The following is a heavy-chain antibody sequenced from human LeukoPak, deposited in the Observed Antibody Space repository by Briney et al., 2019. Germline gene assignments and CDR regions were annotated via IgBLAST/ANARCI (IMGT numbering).Heavy chain of an antibody. D-gene: IGHD3-3*01. J-gene: IGHJ4*02. CDR1: GFTFSGHW. V-gene: IGHV3-7*01. Sequence: GGSLRLSCEASGFTFSGHWASWVRQAPGKGLEWVASVKEDGSDKYYVDSVKGRFTISRDNAKNSLSLQMNSLRVEDTAVYYCARLGGDDEWLPFDHWGQGTLVTVSS. CDR2: VKEDGSDK. CDR3: ARLGGDDEWLPFDH.